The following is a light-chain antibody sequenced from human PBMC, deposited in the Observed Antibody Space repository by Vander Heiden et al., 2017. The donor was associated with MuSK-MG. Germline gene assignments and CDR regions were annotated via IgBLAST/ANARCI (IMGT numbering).Light chain of an antibody. CDR2: DVS. CDR3: CSYAGSLVV. CDR1: SIDVGGDNF. Sequence: QSALTQPRSVSGSPGQSVTISCTCISIDVGGDNFVSWFLLHSVQPPIPMIHDVSKRPTGVPDRFSGSKSGKTASLTISGLQAEEEADYYCCSYAGSLVVFGGGTKLTVL. J-gene: IGLJ2*01. V-gene: IGLV2-11*01.